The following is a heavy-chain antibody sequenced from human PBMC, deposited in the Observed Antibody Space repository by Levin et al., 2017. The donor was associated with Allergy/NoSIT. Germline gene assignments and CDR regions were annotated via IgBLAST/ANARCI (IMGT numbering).Heavy chain of an antibody. J-gene: IGHJ5*02. Sequence: GGSLSLSCAASGFTFSSYAMSWVRQAPGKGLEWVSAISGSGGSTYYAASVKGRFTISRDNSKNTRYLQMNSLSAEDTALYYCAKGRYCSGGSCYMRSCDPWGEGTLVTVSS. D-gene: IGHD2-15*01. CDR2: ISGSGGST. CDR1: GFTFSSYA. V-gene: IGHV3-23*01. CDR3: AKGRYCSGGSCYMRSCDP.